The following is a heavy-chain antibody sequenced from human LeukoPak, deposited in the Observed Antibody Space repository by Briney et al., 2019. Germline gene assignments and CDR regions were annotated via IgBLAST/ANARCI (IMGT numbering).Heavy chain of an antibody. J-gene: IGHJ4*02. CDR3: ARGYSSGYYGLDY. D-gene: IGHD6-19*01. V-gene: IGHV3-33*01. Sequence: PGGSLRLSCAASGFTFSDYGMHWVRQAPGRGLEWVAVIWYDGSNKYYADSVKGRFTISRDNSKNTLFLQMNSLRAEDTAVYYCARGYSSGYYGLDYWGQGTLVTVSS. CDR2: IWYDGSNK. CDR1: GFTFSDYG.